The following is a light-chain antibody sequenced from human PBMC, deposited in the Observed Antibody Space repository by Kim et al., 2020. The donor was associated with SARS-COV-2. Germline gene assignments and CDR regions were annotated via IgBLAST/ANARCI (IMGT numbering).Light chain of an antibody. J-gene: IGLJ3*02. CDR3: HSRDISDTHL. CDR2: GKN. CDR1: SLRRYY. Sequence: SSELTQDPAVSVALGQTVRITCQGDSLRRYYASWYQQKSGQAPVLVIYGKNNRPSGIPDRVSGSSSGNTASLTITGAQAEDEADYYCHSRDISDTHLFGG. V-gene: IGLV3-19*01.